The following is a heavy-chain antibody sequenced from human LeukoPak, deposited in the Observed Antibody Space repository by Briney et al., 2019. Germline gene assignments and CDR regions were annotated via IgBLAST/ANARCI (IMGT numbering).Heavy chain of an antibody. CDR1: GFTFSLYW. Sequence: PGGSLRLSYAASGFTFSLYWMHWVRQAPGTGLEWVSRISSDGRSTIYADSVKGRFTISRDNAKNTLYLQMNSLRAEDTAVYYCAKDSDYYDSSSYLDYWGQGTLVTVSP. D-gene: IGHD3-22*01. V-gene: IGHV3-74*01. CDR2: ISSDGRST. J-gene: IGHJ4*02. CDR3: AKDSDYYDSSSYLDY.